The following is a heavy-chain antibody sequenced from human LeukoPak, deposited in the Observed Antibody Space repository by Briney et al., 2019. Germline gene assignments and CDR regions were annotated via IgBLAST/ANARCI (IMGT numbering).Heavy chain of an antibody. D-gene: IGHD3-22*01. J-gene: IGHJ4*02. CDR2: IQYDAINK. CDR1: GFTFSSYG. Sequence: GGSLRLSCAASGFTFSSYGIHWVRQAPGKGLEWVAFIQYDAINKYYADSVQGRFTISTDNYKNTLYLQMNSLRAEDTAVYYCARDYYDSSGYQDYWGQGTLVTVSS. CDR3: ARDYYDSSGYQDY. V-gene: IGHV3-30*02.